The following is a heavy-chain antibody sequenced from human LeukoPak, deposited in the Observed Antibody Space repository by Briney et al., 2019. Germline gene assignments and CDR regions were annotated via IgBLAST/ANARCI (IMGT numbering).Heavy chain of an antibody. Sequence: ASVKVSCKTSGYTFTDYYIHWVPQAPGQGLEWMGWINPNSGGTNYAQKFQGRVTMTRDTSISTAYMELSRLRSDDTAVYYCARDCGGSCYSHYYYYYGMDVWGQGTTVTVSS. CDR2: INPNSGGT. CDR1: GYTFTDYY. CDR3: ARDCGGSCYSHYYYYYGMDV. D-gene: IGHD2-15*01. V-gene: IGHV1-2*02. J-gene: IGHJ6*02.